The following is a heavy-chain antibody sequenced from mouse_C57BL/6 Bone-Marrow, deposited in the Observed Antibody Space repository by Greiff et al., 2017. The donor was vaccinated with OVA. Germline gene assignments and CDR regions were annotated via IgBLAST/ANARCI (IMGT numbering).Heavy chain of an antibody. CDR1: GFTFSSYA. Sequence: EVQRVESGGGLVKPGGSLKLSCAASGFTFSSYAMSWVHQTPEKRLEWVATISDGGSYTYYPDNVKGRFTISRDNAKNNLYLQMSHLKSEDTAMYYCARVIYYGPYYFDYWGQGTTLTVSS. J-gene: IGHJ2*01. D-gene: IGHD2-1*01. CDR2: ISDGGSYT. V-gene: IGHV5-4*01. CDR3: ARVIYYGPYYFDY.